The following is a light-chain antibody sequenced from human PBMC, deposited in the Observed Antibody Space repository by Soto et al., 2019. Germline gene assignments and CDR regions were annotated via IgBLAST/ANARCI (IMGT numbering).Light chain of an antibody. V-gene: IGKV3-20*01. CDR3: QNFGDSPFT. J-gene: IGKJ3*01. CDR2: GAS. CDR1: ETISSHY. Sequence: PGERATLSCRASETISSHYIAWYQQKPGQAPRLLIFGASTRATGIPDRFSGSWSGTDFTLTISRLEPEDFAVYYCQNFGDSPFTFGPGIKVDIK.